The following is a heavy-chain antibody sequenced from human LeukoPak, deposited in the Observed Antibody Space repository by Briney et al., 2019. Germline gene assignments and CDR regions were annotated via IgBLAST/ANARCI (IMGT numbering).Heavy chain of an antibody. V-gene: IGHV4-4*02. D-gene: IGHD4-17*01. CDR2: IYHSGST. CDR1: GGSISSNNW. Sequence: SETLSLTCAVSGGSISSNNWWTWVRQPPGKGLEWIGEIYHSGSTNYNPSLKSRVTISVDKSNNQFSLNLSSVTAADTAVYYCARATVIRDYYYYYMDVWGKGTTVTISS. CDR3: ARATVIRDYYYYYMDV. J-gene: IGHJ6*03.